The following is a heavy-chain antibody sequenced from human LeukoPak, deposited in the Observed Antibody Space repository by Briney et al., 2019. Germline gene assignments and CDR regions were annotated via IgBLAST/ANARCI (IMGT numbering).Heavy chain of an antibody. CDR3: ARADIGYCSSTSCYSRAFDI. D-gene: IGHD2-2*01. Sequence: PSETLSLTCTVSGGSISSYYWSWIRQPQGKGLEWIGYIYYSGSTNYNPSLKSRVTISVDTSKNQFTLKLSSVTAADTAVYYCARADIGYCSSTSCYSRAFDIWGQGTMVTVSS. V-gene: IGHV4-59*01. CDR1: GGSISSYY. CDR2: IYYSGST. J-gene: IGHJ3*02.